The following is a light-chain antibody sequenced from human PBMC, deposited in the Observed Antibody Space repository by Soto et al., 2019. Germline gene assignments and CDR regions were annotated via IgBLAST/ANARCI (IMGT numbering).Light chain of an antibody. CDR1: TSDVGSYTL. V-gene: IGLV2-23*01. Sequence: QSALTQPASVSGSPGQSITISCTGTTSDVGSYTLVSWYQQHPGKDPKLMIYEGSKRPSGVSNRVSGSKSGNKASLTISVLQAEDEADYYCCSYAGSSTLGFGGGTKLTVL. CDR3: CSYAGSSTLG. CDR2: EGS. J-gene: IGLJ2*01.